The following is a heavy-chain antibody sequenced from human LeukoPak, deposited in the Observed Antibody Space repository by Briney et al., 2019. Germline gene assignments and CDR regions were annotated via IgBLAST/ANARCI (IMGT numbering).Heavy chain of an antibody. CDR1: GGSLTSYF. J-gene: IGHJ1*01. Sequence: PSETLSLTCTVSGGSLTSYFWSWIRQPPGKGLEWIGYIYHSGTTNYNPSLKSRVTISVDTSKNQFSLKLTSVSAADTPVYYCAQKAPYSPAYSQDWGQGTLVTVSS. CDR3: AQKAPYSPAYSQD. V-gene: IGHV4-59*01. CDR2: IYHSGTT. D-gene: IGHD2-21*01.